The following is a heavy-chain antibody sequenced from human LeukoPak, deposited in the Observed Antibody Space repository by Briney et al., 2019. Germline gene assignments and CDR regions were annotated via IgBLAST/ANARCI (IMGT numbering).Heavy chain of an antibody. Sequence: HGPSAKVSCKASGGTFSSYAISWVRQAPGQGLEWMGGIIPIFGTANYAQKFQGRVTITTDESTSTAYMELSSLRSEYTAVYCWARDDWFDPWGQGTLVTDSS. V-gene: IGHV1-69*05. CDR3: ARDDWFDP. J-gene: IGHJ5*02. CDR1: GGTFSSYA. CDR2: IIPIFGTA.